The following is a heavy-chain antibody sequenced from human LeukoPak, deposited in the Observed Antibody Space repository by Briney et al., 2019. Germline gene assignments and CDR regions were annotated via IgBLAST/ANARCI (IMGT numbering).Heavy chain of an antibody. Sequence: PGGSLRLSCAASGFTFSSYWMSWVRQAPGKGRGWWATIKQDGSEKYYVDSVKGRFTISRDNAKNSLYLQMNSLRAEDTAVYYCARVWSSSWANWFDPWGQGTLVTVSS. CDR2: IKQDGSEK. J-gene: IGHJ5*02. D-gene: IGHD6-13*01. V-gene: IGHV3-7*01. CDR3: ARVWSSSWANWFDP. CDR1: GFTFSSYW.